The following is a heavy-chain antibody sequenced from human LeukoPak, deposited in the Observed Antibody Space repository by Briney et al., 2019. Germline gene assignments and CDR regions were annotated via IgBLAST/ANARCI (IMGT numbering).Heavy chain of an antibody. J-gene: IGHJ4*02. CDR1: GFTFDDYA. D-gene: IGHD3-10*01. CDR3: ARGGSFVEY. V-gene: IGHV3-9*01. CDR2: ISWNSGSI. Sequence: GGSLRLSCAASGFTFDDYAMHWVRQAPGKGLEWVSGISWNSGSIGYADSVKGRFTISRDNAKNSLYLQMSSLRAEDTAVYYCARGGSFVEYWGQGTLVSVSS.